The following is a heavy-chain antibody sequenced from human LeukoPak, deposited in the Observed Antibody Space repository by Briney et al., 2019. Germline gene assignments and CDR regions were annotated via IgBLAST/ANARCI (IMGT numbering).Heavy chain of an antibody. CDR2: ISWDGGST. J-gene: IGHJ4*02. CDR1: GFTFDDYA. CDR3: AKDGGSDFWSGYPLDY. D-gene: IGHD3-3*01. Sequence: GGSLRLSCAASGFTFDDYAMHWVRQAPGKGLEWVSLISWDGGSTYYADSVKGRFTISRDNSKNSLYLQMNSLRAEDTALYYCAKDGGSDFWSGYPLDYWGQETLVTVSS. V-gene: IGHV3-43D*04.